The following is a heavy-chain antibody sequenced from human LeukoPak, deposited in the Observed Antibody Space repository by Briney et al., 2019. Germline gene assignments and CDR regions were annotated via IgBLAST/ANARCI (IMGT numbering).Heavy chain of an antibody. J-gene: IGHJ4*02. CDR3: AREGDIVVVVAAIYFDY. V-gene: IGHV3-21*01. D-gene: IGHD2-15*01. Sequence: GGSLRLSCAASGFTFSSYSMNWVRQAPGKGLEWVSSISSSSSYIYYADSVKGRFTISRDNAKNSLYLQMNSLRAEDTAVYYCAREGDIVVVVAAIYFDYWGQGTLVTVSS. CDR1: GFTFSSYS. CDR2: ISSSSSYI.